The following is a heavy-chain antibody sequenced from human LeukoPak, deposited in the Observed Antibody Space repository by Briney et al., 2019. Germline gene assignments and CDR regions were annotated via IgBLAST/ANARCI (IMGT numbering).Heavy chain of an antibody. J-gene: IGHJ4*02. D-gene: IGHD3-22*01. V-gene: IGHV3-7*01. Sequence: PGGSLRLSCAASGFTFSSYWMSWVRQAPGKGLEWVANIKQDGSEKYYVDSVKGRFTISRDNAKNSLYLQMNSLRAEDAAVYYCARGWLFRGGYYFDYWGQGTLVTVSS. CDR1: GFTFSSYW. CDR3: ARGWLFRGGYYFDY. CDR2: IKQDGSEK.